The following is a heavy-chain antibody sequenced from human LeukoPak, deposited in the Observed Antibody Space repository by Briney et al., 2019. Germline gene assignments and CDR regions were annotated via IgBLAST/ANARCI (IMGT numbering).Heavy chain of an antibody. Sequence: GGSLRLSCAASGFTFSSSYMGWVRQAPGKGLEWVSEISGSGDVTYYPDSVKGRFTISRDNSKGTLYMQMNSLRVEDTAVYYCAKELQRGRTFEYWGQGTQGPVSS. D-gene: IGHD1-1*01. V-gene: IGHV3-23*01. CDR2: ISGSGDVT. CDR1: GFTFSSSY. CDR3: AKELQRGRTFEY. J-gene: IGHJ4*02.